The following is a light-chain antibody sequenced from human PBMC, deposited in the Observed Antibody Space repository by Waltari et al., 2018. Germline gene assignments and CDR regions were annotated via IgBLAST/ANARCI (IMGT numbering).Light chain of an antibody. Sequence: VLTQSPGTLSLSPGERATLSCRASQSVRSGHLAWFQQRPGRAPRLLIYGASSRAAGIPDRFTGSGSGTDFALTIGRLEPEDFAVYYCQQYGASPWAFGQGTKVEIK. CDR1: QSVRSGH. CDR2: GAS. CDR3: QQYGASPWA. V-gene: IGKV3-20*01. J-gene: IGKJ1*01.